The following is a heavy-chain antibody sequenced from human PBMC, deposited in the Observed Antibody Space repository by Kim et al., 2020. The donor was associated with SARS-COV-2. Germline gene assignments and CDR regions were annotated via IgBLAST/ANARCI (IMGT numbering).Heavy chain of an antibody. CDR3: ATQIAVAGTGWFDP. D-gene: IGHD6-19*01. Sequence: GGSLRLSCAASGFTFSSYAMSWVRQAPGKGLEWVSAISGSGGSTYYADSVKGRFTISRDNSKNTLYLQMNSLRAEDTAVYYCATQIAVAGTGWFDPWGQGTLVTVSS. CDR1: GFTFSSYA. CDR2: ISGSGGST. J-gene: IGHJ5*02. V-gene: IGHV3-23*01.